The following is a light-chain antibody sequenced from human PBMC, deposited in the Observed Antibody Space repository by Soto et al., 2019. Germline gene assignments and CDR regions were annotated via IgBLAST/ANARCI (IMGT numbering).Light chain of an antibody. J-gene: IGKJ5*01. CDR2: DVS. CDR1: QAIRGA. CDR3: QQFNSYPII. V-gene: IGKV1-13*02. Sequence: AIQLTQSPSSLSASVGERVTITCRASQAIRGALAWYQQKPGKAPKILIYDVSSLQSGVPSRFSGSSSGTDFTLTISGLQPEDFATDYCQQFNSYPIIFGQGTRLDIK.